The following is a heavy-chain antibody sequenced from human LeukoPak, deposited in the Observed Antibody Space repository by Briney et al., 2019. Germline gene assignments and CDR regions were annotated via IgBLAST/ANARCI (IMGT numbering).Heavy chain of an antibody. Sequence: GGSLRLSCAASGFTFSRYSMSWVRQAPGKGLEWVSYISSSSTIYYADSVKGRFTISRDNAKNSLYLQMNSLRDEDTAVYYCARDLWVLDFDYWGQGTLVTVSS. CDR3: ARDLWVLDFDY. CDR1: GFTFSRYS. CDR2: ISSSSTI. D-gene: IGHD5-18*01. J-gene: IGHJ4*02. V-gene: IGHV3-48*02.